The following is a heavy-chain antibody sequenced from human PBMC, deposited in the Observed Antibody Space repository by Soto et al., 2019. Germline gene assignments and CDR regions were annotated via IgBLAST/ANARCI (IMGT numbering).Heavy chain of an antibody. CDR1: EFSFISYS. CDR3: VITLRLDP. Sequence: PGVSLRLSCVASEFSFISYSMHWVRQAPGKGLEYVSAISSNGGSTYYADSVKGRFTISRDNSKNTLYLQMSSLRAEDTAVYYCVITLRLDPWGQGTLVTVSS. CDR2: ISSNGGST. J-gene: IGHJ5*02. V-gene: IGHV3-64D*06.